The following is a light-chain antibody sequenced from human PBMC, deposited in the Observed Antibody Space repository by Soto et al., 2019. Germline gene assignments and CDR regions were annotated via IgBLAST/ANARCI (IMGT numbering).Light chain of an antibody. CDR3: QQYYSDPAT. Sequence: DIVMTQSPDSLAVSLGERATLNCKSSQSVLYNANDKNYLAWYQKKTGQPPKLLIDWASTRESGVPDRFSGSGSGTDFTLTISRLQAEDVAVYHCQQYYSDPATFGPGTKLDIK. J-gene: IGKJ3*01. CDR2: WAS. V-gene: IGKV4-1*01. CDR1: QSVLYNANDKNY.